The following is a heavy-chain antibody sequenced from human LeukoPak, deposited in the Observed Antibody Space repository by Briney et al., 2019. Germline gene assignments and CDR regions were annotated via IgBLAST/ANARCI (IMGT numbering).Heavy chain of an antibody. J-gene: IGHJ3*02. V-gene: IGHV4-34*01. CDR3: ARGVRYYDSTCPPLVAFDI. D-gene: IGHD3-22*01. Sequence: SESLSLTWAVYGWSFSSYYWSWVRQPPGKGLEWIGEIKHSGSTNYNPSLKSRVPTSVVTSKNQFSLKLSSVTAANTAVYYCARGVRYYDSTCPPLVAFDIWGQGTMVTVSS. CDR1: GWSFSSYY. CDR2: IKHSGST.